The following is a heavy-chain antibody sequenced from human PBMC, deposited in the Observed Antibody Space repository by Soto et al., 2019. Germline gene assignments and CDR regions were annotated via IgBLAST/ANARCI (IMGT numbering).Heavy chain of an antibody. D-gene: IGHD6-13*01. Sequence: AGGSLRLSCVASGFPFSGYSMNWVRQAPGKGLEWVSCISPSSTTIYYADSVTGRFTISRDNARNSLYLQMNSLRDEDTALYYCARPAAGTSGHDAFDIWGQGTMVTVSS. CDR3: ARPAAGTSGHDAFDI. J-gene: IGHJ3*02. CDR1: GFPFSGYS. V-gene: IGHV3-48*02. CDR2: ISPSSTTI.